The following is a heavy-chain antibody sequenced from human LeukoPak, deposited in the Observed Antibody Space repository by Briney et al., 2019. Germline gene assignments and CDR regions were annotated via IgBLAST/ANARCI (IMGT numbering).Heavy chain of an antibody. Sequence: SSVKVSCKASGYTFTSYGITSVRQAPGQQLEGMGWSSPYNGNTNYAPKFQGRVTMTTDTSTSTVYMELRSLRSGDTAVYYCARGGNSGWRTPNDDYWGQGTLVIVSS. D-gene: IGHD6-19*01. CDR3: ARGGNSGWRTPNDDY. V-gene: IGHV1-18*01. J-gene: IGHJ4*02. CDR2: SSPYNGNT. CDR1: GYTFTSYG.